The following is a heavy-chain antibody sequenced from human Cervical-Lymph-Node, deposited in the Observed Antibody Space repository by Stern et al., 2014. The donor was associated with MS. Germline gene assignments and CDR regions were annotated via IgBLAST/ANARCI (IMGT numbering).Heavy chain of an antibody. CDR1: GVSLSIDSYY. V-gene: IGHV4-39*01. Sequence: QVQLQESGPGLVKPSETLSLTCSVSGVSLSIDSYYWGWVRQTPGKGLEWIGSVSHSGTTYYNPSLKSRGTISADTSNNQFSLNWCSVTAADTGVYYCARHDRIALGTAIGKWGQGTLVTVSP. J-gene: IGHJ4*02. D-gene: IGHD2-21*02. CDR2: VSHSGTT. CDR3: ARHDRIALGTAIGK.